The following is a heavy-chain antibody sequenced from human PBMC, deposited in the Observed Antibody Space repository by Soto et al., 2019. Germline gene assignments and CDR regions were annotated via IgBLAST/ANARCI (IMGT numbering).Heavy chain of an antibody. CDR3: ARSQGSSTSLEIYYYYYYGMDV. CDR1: GGTFSSYA. J-gene: IGHJ6*02. V-gene: IGHV1-69*01. CDR2: IIPISGTA. Sequence: QVQLVQSGAEVKKPGSSVKVSCKASGGTFSSYAISWVRQAPGQGLEWMGGIIPISGTANYEQKFQGRVTITAEESTSTAYMELSSRRSEDTAVYYCARSQGSSTSLEIYYYYYYGMDVWGQGTTVTVSS. D-gene: IGHD2-2*01.